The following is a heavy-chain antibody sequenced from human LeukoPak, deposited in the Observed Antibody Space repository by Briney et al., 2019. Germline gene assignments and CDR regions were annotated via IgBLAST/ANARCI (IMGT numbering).Heavy chain of an antibody. CDR2: IIPILGIR. V-gene: IGHV1-69*04. CDR3: ARDHIGEERTGGDY. J-gene: IGHJ4*02. D-gene: IGHD5-12*01. Sequence: SVKVSCKASGYTFTSYGISWVRQAPGQGLEWMGRIIPILGIRNHAQKLQGRVIITADKSTSTAYMELSSLRSEDTAVYYCARDHIGEERTGGDYWGQGTLVTVSS. CDR1: GYTFTSYG.